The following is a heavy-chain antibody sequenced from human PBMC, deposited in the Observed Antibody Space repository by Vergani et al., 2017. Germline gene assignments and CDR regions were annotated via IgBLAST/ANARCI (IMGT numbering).Heavy chain of an antibody. CDR1: GYSISSGYY. Sequence: QLQLQQSGPGLVKPSETLSLTCAVSGYSISSGYYWGWIRQPPGKGLDWIASIYHSGSTYYNPSLKSRVTTSVDTSKNQFSLKLSSVTAADTAVYYCARSTSRRDGYNRRSFDYWGQGTLVTVSS. J-gene: IGHJ4*02. CDR2: IYHSGST. D-gene: IGHD5-24*01. CDR3: ARSTSRRDGYNRRSFDY. V-gene: IGHV4-38-2*01.